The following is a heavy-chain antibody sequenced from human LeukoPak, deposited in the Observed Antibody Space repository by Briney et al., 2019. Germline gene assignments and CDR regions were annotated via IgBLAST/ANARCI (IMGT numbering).Heavy chain of an antibody. CDR3: ARDATRGGDFDY. V-gene: IGHV3-23*01. CDR1: GFTFSSYA. D-gene: IGHD3-16*01. Sequence: GGSLRLSCAASGFTFSSYAMSWVRQAPGKGLEWVSAISGSGGSTYYADSVKGRFTFSRDNAKDSLYLQMNSLRAEDTAVYYCARDATRGGDFDYWGQGTLVTVSS. CDR2: ISGSGGST. J-gene: IGHJ4*02.